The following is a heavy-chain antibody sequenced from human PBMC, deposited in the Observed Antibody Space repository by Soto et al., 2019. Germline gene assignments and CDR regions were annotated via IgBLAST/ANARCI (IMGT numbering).Heavy chain of an antibody. V-gene: IGHV3-33*01. J-gene: IGHJ4*02. CDR2: IWYDGSNK. CDR1: GFTFSSYG. Sequence: QVQLVESGGGVVQPGRSLRLSCAASGFTFSSYGMHWVRQAPGKGLEWVAVIWYDGSNKYYADYVKGRFTISRDNSKNTLYLQMNSLRAEDTAVYYCARGYGSGSLIFDYWGQGTLVTVSS. D-gene: IGHD3-10*01. CDR3: ARGYGSGSLIFDY.